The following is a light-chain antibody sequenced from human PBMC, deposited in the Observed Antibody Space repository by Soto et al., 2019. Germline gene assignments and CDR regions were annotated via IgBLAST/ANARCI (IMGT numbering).Light chain of an antibody. V-gene: IGKV3-11*01. CDR2: GAS. J-gene: IGKJ4*01. Sequence: EIVLTQSPATLSLSPGERATLSCRASQSVSNYLAWYQQKPGQAPRLVIYGASNRATGIPARFSGSGSGTDYTLTISSLAPEGFAVYYCQQRSNWLTFGGGTKVEIK. CDR3: QQRSNWLT. CDR1: QSVSNY.